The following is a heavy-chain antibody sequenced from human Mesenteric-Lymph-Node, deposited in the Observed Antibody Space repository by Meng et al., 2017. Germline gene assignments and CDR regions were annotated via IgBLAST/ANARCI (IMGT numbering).Heavy chain of an antibody. J-gene: IGHJ1*01. CDR2: IWYDGSNK. V-gene: IGHV3-33*08. CDR1: GFTFSSYA. CDR3: ARDASIAVAGIVQYFQH. Sequence: GESLKISCAASGFTFSSYAMSWVRQAPGKGLEWVAVIWYDGSNKYYADSVKGRFTISRDNSKNTLYLQMNSLRAEDTAVYYCARDASIAVAGIVQYFQHWGQGTLVTVSS. D-gene: IGHD6-19*01.